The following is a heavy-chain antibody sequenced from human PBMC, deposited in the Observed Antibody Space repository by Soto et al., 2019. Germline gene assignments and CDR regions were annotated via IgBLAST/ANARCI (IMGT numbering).Heavy chain of an antibody. V-gene: IGHV3-13*01. CDR1: GFTFSSYD. Sequence: PGGSLRLSCAASGFTFSSYDMHWVRQATGKGLEWVSAIGTAGDTYYPGSVKGRFTISRENAENSLYLQMNSLRAGDTAVYYCARGSGVGATPDGTGWFDPWGQGTLVTVSS. CDR2: IGTAGDT. CDR3: ARGSGVGATPDGTGWFDP. J-gene: IGHJ5*02. D-gene: IGHD1-26*01.